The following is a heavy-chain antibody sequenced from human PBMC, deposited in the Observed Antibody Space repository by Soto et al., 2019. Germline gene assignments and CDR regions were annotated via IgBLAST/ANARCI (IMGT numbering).Heavy chain of an antibody. Sequence: SGTLCLTCTVSGGSVSNSNNYWGCIRQSPGKGLEWIGSVYYRGRSYANSSVKRLITFTVDTNKTQFSQNLNSVTASDTAEYYCFCRPTSVRTKAYVDYWGPGALVTVSS. CDR2: VYYRGRS. CDR1: GGSVSNSNNY. V-gene: IGHV4-39*01. D-gene: IGHD3-3*01. J-gene: IGHJ4*02. CDR3: FCRPTSVRTKAYVDY.